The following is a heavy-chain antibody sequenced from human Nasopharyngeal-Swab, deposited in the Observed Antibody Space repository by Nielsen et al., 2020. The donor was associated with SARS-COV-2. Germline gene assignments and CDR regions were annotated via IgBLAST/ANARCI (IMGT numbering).Heavy chain of an antibody. Sequence: GESLKISCAASGFTFSSYGMHWVRQAPGKGLEWVAVIWYDGSNKYYADSVKGRFTISRDNSKNTLYLQMNSLRAEDTAVYYCVRDWGGDYYGSGSYYPEDYWGQGTLVTVSS. CDR2: IWYDGSNK. CDR3: VRDWGGDYYGSGSYYPEDY. D-gene: IGHD3-10*01. V-gene: IGHV3-33*01. CDR1: GFTFSSYG. J-gene: IGHJ4*02.